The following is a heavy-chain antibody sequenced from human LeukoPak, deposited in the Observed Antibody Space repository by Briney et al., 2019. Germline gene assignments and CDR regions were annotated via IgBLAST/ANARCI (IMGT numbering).Heavy chain of an antibody. CDR1: GYTFTSYD. CDR2: MNPNSGNT. J-gene: IGHJ6*03. D-gene: IGHD1-14*01. CDR3: ARTGLGNYYYYYMDV. V-gene: IGHV1-8*01. Sequence: ASVKVSCKASGYTFTSYDINWVRQATGQGLEWMGWMNPNSGNTGYAQKFQGRVTMTRNTSISTAYMELSSLGSEDTAVYYCARTGLGNYYYYYMDVWGKGTTVTVSS.